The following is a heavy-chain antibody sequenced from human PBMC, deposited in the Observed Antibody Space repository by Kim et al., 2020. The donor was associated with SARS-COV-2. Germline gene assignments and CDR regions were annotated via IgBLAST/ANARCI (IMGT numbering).Heavy chain of an antibody. J-gene: IGHJ4*02. CDR1: GGSISSYY. D-gene: IGHD2-15*01. CDR3: ARLYCSGGSCYFDY. Sequence: SETLSLTCTVSGGSISSYYWSWIRQPPGKGLEWIGYIYYSGSTNYNPSLKSRVTISVDTSKNQFSLKLSSVTAADTAVYYCARLYCSGGSCYFDYWGQGTLVTVSS. V-gene: IGHV4-59*01. CDR2: IYYSGST.